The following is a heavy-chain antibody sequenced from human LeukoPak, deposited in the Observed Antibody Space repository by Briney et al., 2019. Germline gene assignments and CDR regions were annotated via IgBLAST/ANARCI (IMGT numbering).Heavy chain of an antibody. CDR3: ARDLGSGSPLAFDP. J-gene: IGHJ5*02. D-gene: IGHD3-10*01. CDR1: GGSISGNGYS. Sequence: SETLSLTCAVSGGSISGNGYSWSWIRQPPGKGLEWIGYIYQSGSTYYNPSLKSRVTISVDRSKNQFSLKLSSVTAADTAVYYCARDLGSGSPLAFDPWGQGTLVTVSS. CDR2: IYQSGST. V-gene: IGHV4-30-2*01.